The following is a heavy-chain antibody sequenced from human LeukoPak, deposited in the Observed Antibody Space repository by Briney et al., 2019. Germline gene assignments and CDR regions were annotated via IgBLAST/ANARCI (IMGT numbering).Heavy chain of an antibody. CDR1: GCTFSDYY. J-gene: IGHJ6*03. D-gene: IGHD6-6*01. Sequence: GGSLRLSCAASGCTFSDYYMSWICQAPGKGLEWLSYMSGSADTISYADSVRGRFTISRDNAKNSLYLQMSSLRAEDTALYYCARDYSSSSDYFYYMDVWGKGTTVTVSS. V-gene: IGHV3-11*04. CDR3: ARDYSSSSDYFYYMDV. CDR2: MSGSADTI.